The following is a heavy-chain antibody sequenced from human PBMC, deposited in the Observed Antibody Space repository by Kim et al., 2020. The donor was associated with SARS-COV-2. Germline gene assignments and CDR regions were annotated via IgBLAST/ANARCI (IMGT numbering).Heavy chain of an antibody. D-gene: IGHD3-3*01. CDR2: IGDNGGDK. V-gene: IGHV3-23*01. Sequence: GGSLRLSCVASGLTFSSYAMTWVRQAPGRGLEWVSVIGDNGGDKYYADSVKGRFTISRDNSQNTVFLQMNSLRAEDTALYYCAKGGLRVFRRTRFEYWGQGTPVTVSP. CDR1: GLTFSSYA. J-gene: IGHJ4*02. CDR3: AKGGLRVFRRTRFEY.